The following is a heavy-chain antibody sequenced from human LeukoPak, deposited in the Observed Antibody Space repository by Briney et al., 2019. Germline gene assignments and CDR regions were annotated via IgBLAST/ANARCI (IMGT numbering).Heavy chain of an antibody. V-gene: IGHV4-4*07. CDR3: ARESGYYYDSSGEIDY. CDR1: GGSISSYY. J-gene: IGHJ4*02. CDR2: IYTSGST. D-gene: IGHD3-22*01. Sequence: SETLSLTCTVSGGSISSYYWSWIRQPAGKGLGWIGRIYTSGSTNYNPSLKSRVTMSVDTSKNQFSLKLSSVTAADTAVYYCARESGYYYDSSGEIDYWGQGTLVTVSS.